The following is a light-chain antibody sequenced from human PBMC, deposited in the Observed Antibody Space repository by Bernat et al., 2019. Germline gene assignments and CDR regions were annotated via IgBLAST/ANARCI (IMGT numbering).Light chain of an antibody. CDR1: SSNIGINT. J-gene: IGLJ3*02. CDR2: SDN. Sequence: QSVLTQPPSVSATPGQRVTISCSGSSSNIGINTVTWYQHLPGTAPKFLMYSDNQRPSGVPDRCSGSKSGASASLAISGLQSDDEAEYYCAAWDDSLNGWVFGGGTKLTVL. V-gene: IGLV1-44*01. CDR3: AAWDDSLNGWV.